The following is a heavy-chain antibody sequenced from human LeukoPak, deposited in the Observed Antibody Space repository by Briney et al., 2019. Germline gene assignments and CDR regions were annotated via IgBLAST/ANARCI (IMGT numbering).Heavy chain of an antibody. V-gene: IGHV1-46*01. CDR3: ARVAWQLAAGGDAFDI. CDR1: GYTFTSYY. D-gene: IGHD6-6*01. CDR2: INPSGGST. J-gene: IGHJ3*02. Sequence: ASVKVSCKASGYTFTSYYMHWVRKAPGQGLEWMEIINPSGGSTSYAQKFQGRVTMTRDTSTSTVYMELSSLRSEGTAVYYCARVAWQLAAGGDAFDIWGQGTMVTVSS.